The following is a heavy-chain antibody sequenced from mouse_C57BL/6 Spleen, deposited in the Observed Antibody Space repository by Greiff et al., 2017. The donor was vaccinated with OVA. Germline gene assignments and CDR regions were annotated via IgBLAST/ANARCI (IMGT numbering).Heavy chain of an antibody. Sequence: VQLQQPGAELVKPGASVKLSCKASGYTFTSYWMHWVKKRPGQGLEWIGMIHPNSGSTNYNEKFKSKATLTVDKSSSTAYMQLSSLTSEDSAVYYCDSYGSSSYWYFDVWGTGTTVTVSS. V-gene: IGHV1-64*01. J-gene: IGHJ1*03. CDR3: DSYGSSSYWYFDV. CDR2: IHPNSGST. CDR1: GYTFTSYW. D-gene: IGHD1-1*01.